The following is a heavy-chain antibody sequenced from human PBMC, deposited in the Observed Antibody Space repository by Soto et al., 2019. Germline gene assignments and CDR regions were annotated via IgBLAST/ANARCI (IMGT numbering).Heavy chain of an antibody. CDR1: GGSIRSSY. CDR3: ARVLSGGSSWYDFDY. CDR2: IHHTGST. J-gene: IGHJ4*02. V-gene: IGHV4-59*01. D-gene: IGHD6-13*01. Sequence: QVQLQESGPGLVKPSETLSLTRTVSGGSIRSSYWSWIRQPTGKGLEWIGYIHHTGSTNSNPSLKSRVTMSADTSKNQFSLKVDSVTAADTAVYYCARVLSGGSSWYDFDYWGQGTLVTVSS.